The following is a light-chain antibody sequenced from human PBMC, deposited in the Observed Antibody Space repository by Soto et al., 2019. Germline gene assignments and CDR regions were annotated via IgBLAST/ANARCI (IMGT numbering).Light chain of an antibody. V-gene: IGKV1-5*03. Sequence: DIQMTQSPSTLSASVGDRVTITCRASQSISTWLAWYQQIPGKAPKLLIYKASRLESGVPSRFSDSGSGTEFTLTISSLQPDDFGTYYCQHYSDYSRTFGQGTKVDIK. J-gene: IGKJ1*01. CDR1: QSISTW. CDR3: QHYSDYSRT. CDR2: KAS.